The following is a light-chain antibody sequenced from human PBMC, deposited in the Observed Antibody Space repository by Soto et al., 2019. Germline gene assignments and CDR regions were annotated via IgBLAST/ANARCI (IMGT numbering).Light chain of an antibody. V-gene: IGLV1-40*01. Sequence: QSVLTQPPSVSGAPGQRVTISCTESSSNIGAGYDVHWYQQLPGTAPKLLIYGNTNRPSGVPDRFSASKSGTSASLAITGLQAEDEADYYCQSYDSSLSAWVFGGGTKVTVL. CDR3: QSYDSSLSAWV. J-gene: IGLJ3*02. CDR1: SSNIGAGYD. CDR2: GNT.